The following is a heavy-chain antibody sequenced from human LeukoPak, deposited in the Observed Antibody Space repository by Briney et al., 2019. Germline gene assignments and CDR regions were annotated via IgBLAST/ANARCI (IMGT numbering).Heavy chain of an antibody. CDR3: ARGYRYYDSSGYYSFDY. CDR1: GFTFSSYG. V-gene: IGHV3-48*02. J-gene: IGHJ4*02. D-gene: IGHD3-22*01. CDR2: LSGSSSSI. Sequence: PGGSLRLSCAASGFTFSSYGMNWVRQAPGKGLEWVSYLSGSSSSIYYADSVKGRFTISRDNAKNSLYLQMNSLRDEDTAVYYCARGYRYYDSSGYYSFDYWGQGTLVTVSS.